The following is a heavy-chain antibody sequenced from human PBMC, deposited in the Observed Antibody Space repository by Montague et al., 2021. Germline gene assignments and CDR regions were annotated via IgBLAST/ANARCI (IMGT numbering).Heavy chain of an antibody. CDR1: GFTVSRID. CDR2: IYSSGSR. CDR3: APRGIGTLVQ. D-gene: IGHD1-26*01. V-gene: IGHV3-66*01. Sequence: SLRLSCAASGFTVSRIDVSWVRQAPGKGLEWVSLIYSSGSRVYADSVRDRFTISRDGSKNTVNLQMNSLRAEDTAIFYCAPRGIGTLVQWGRGTQVTVSS. J-gene: IGHJ4*02.